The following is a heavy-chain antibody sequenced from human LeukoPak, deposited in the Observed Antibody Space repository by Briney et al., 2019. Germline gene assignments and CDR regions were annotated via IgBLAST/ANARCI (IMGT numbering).Heavy chain of an antibody. CDR2: ISGSGGST. Sequence: PGGSLRLSCAASGFTFSSYAMHWVRQAPGKGLEWVSAISGSGGSTYYADSVKGRFTISRDNSKNTLYLQMNSLRAEDTAVYYCAKEMYYDSSGPWEYFQHWGQGTLVTVSS. D-gene: IGHD3-22*01. V-gene: IGHV3-23*01. CDR3: AKEMYYDSSGPWEYFQH. CDR1: GFTFSSYA. J-gene: IGHJ1*01.